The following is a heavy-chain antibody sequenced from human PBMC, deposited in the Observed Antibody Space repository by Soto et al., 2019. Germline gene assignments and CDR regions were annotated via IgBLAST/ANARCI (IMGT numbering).Heavy chain of an antibody. J-gene: IGHJ4*02. CDR3: ARDRVYTGGSDADY. CDR2: INTGSGYT. Sequence: QVHLVQAGAEVKKPGSSVRVSCKTSGYTFSNYAISWVRQAPVQGLEWMGWINTGSGYTNYAHDRVTMTKDASTYTTYLEVTSLTSDDTAIYYCARDRVYTGGSDADYWGQGTLVTVSS. D-gene: IGHD2-8*02. V-gene: IGHV1-18*01. CDR1: GYTFSNYA.